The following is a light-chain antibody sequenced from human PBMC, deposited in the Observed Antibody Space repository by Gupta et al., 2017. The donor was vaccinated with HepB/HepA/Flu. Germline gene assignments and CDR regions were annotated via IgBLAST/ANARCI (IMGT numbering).Light chain of an antibody. CDR1: SGSVSNSNH. CDR3: ARSRTSGIWV. Sequence: TVVTQEPSFSVSPGETVTLTCGLSSGSVSNSNHAAWYQQTPGQAPRSLIYNTNRRSSGVPDRFSGSICGNKAALTITGAQEDEESDYYGARSRTSGIWVFGGGTKLTVL. CDR2: NTN. J-gene: IGLJ3*02. V-gene: IGLV8-61*01.